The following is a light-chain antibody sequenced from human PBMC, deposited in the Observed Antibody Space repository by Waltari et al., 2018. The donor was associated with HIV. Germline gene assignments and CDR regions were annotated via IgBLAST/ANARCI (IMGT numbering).Light chain of an antibody. V-gene: IGLV2-8*01. CDR1: NSDIGSYDY. CDR3: SSFADRDGFYVL. CDR2: EVT. Sequence: QSALTQPPSASGSPGRSVTLSCTGSNSDIGSYDYVSWYQLPPGKAPKLVISEVTKRPSGVSDRFSGSKSANTAFLTVSGLQAEDEADYYCSSFADRDGFYVLFGGGTRLTVL. J-gene: IGLJ2*01.